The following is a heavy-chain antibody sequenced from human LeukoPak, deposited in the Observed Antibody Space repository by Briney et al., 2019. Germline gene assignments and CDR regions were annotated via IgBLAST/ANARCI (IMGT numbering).Heavy chain of an antibody. J-gene: IGHJ4*02. CDR2: IKHDGSDK. D-gene: IGHD3-10*01. CDR3: ARALWFGEFPYYFGQ. CDR1: GFTFSSYW. Sequence: GGSLRLSCAASGFTFSSYWMSWVRQAPGKGLEWVANIKHDGSDKNYVDSVKGRVTISRDNAKNSLYLQMNSLREQDNAMYYCARALWFGEFPYYFGQWGQGPLVTVSS. V-gene: IGHV3-7*01.